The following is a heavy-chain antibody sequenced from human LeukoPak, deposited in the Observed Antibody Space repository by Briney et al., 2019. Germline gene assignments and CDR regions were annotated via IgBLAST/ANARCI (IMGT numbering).Heavy chain of an antibody. J-gene: IGHJ4*02. CDR2: ISYDGSNK. CDR1: GFTVSSNY. V-gene: IGHV3-30*03. CDR3: NGGYYYADY. D-gene: IGHD3-22*01. Sequence: GGSLRLSCAASGFTVSSNYMSWVRQAPGKGLEWVAVISYDGSNKYYADSVKGRFTISRDNSKNTLYLQMNSLRAEDTAVYYCNGGYYYADYWGQGTLVTVSS.